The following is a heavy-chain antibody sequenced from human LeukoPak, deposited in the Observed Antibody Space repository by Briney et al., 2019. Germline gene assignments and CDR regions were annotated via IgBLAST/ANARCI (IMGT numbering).Heavy chain of an antibody. CDR3: ARDWGYYDILTGYSPDAFDI. CDR2: LSSSSTYI. Sequence: GGSLRLSCAASGFTFSSYSMNWVRQAPGKGLAWVSSLSSSSTYIYYADSVKGRFTISRDNAKNSPYLEMNSLRAEDTAVYYCARDWGYYDILTGYSPDAFDIWGQGTMVTVSS. CDR1: GFTFSSYS. V-gene: IGHV3-21*01. J-gene: IGHJ3*02. D-gene: IGHD3-9*01.